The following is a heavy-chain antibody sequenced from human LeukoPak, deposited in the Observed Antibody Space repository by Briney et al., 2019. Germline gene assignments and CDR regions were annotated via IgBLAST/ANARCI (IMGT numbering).Heavy chain of an antibody. CDR3: ARRDDFWSGYYTTRGYYFDY. V-gene: IGHV4-34*01. CDR2: INHSGST. J-gene: IGHJ4*02. D-gene: IGHD3-3*01. Sequence: SETLSLTCAVYGGSFSGYYWSLIRQPPGKGLEWIGEINHSGSTNYNPSLKSRVTISVDTSKNQFSLKLSSVTAADTAVYYCARRDDFWSGYYTTRGYYFDYWGQGTLVTVSS. CDR1: GGSFSGYY.